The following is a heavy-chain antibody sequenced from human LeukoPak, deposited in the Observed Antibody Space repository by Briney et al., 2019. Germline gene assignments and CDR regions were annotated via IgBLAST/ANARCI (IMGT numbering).Heavy chain of an antibody. CDR2: IYYSGST. D-gene: IGHD6-13*01. CDR1: GGSISSYY. CDR3: ARGGAEADLSRFDY. J-gene: IGHJ4*02. Sequence: PSETLSLTCTVSGGSISSYYWSWIRQPPGKGLEWIGYIYYSGSTNYNPSLKGRVTISVDTSKNQFSLKLSSVTAADTAVYYCARGGAEADLSRFDYWGQGTLVTVSS. V-gene: IGHV4-59*01.